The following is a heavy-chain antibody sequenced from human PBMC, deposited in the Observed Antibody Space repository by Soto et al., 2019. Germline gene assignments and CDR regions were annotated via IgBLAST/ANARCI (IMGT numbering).Heavy chain of an antibody. Sequence: PGGSLRLSCAASGFTFSSYSMNWVRQSPGKGLEWVSSISISSSYIYYADSVKGRFTISRDNAKNSLYLQMNSLRAEDTAVYYCARDDHSNYDYGKDVWGNGGTFAVSS. J-gene: IGHJ6*04. CDR1: GFTFSSYS. V-gene: IGHV3-21*01. CDR3: ARDDHSNYDYGKDV. D-gene: IGHD4-4*01. CDR2: ISISSSYI.